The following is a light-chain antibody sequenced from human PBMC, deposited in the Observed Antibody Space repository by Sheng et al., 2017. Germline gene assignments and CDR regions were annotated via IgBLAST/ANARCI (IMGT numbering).Light chain of an antibody. CDR3: AAWDDSLRGVV. V-gene: IGLV1-47*01. CDR2: RNN. CDR1: SSNIGNTF. Sequence: GQRVTISCSGSSSNIGNTFVYWYQKLPGTAPKLLISRNNQRRSGVPDRFSGSKSGTSASLAISGLRSEDEADYYCAAWDDSLRGVVFGGGTKLTVL. J-gene: IGLJ3*02.